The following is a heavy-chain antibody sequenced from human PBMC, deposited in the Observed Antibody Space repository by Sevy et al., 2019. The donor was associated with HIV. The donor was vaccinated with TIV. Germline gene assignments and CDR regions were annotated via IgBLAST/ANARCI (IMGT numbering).Heavy chain of an antibody. V-gene: IGHV1-24*01. CDR2: LDPEDGET. Sequence: ASVKVSCKVSGYRLIEVSTHWVRQAPGKGLEWMGHLDPEDGETIYAQNFQGRVTMTEDTSTDTAYMEVSSLRSEDTAVYYCAADRGEDYCSGNSCQRHYYYGLDVWGQGTTVTVSS. D-gene: IGHD2-15*01. J-gene: IGHJ6*02. CDR3: AADRGEDYCSGNSCQRHYYYGLDV. CDR1: GYRLIEVS.